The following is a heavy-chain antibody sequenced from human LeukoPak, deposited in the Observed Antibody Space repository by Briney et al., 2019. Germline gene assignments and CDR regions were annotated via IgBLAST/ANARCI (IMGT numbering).Heavy chain of an antibody. CDR3: AAFRPAYYFDH. J-gene: IGHJ4*02. CDR1: GYTFTGFY. Sequence: ASVKVSCKASGYTFTGFYIHWILQAPGKGLEWLGRVDPEDGQTIYSAKFQGRVTITADTSTDTAFMELSSLRSDDTAVYYCAAFRPAYYFDHWGQGTLVTVSS. D-gene: IGHD2/OR15-2a*01. CDR2: VDPEDGQT. V-gene: IGHV1-69-2*01.